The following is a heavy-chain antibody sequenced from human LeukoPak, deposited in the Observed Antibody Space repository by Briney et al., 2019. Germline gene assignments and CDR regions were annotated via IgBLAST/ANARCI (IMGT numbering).Heavy chain of an antibody. CDR1: GFTFSSYA. D-gene: IGHD3-3*01. CDR3: AKKPDFWRGLYYFDY. V-gene: IGHV3-23*01. Sequence: GGSLRLSCAASGFTFSSYAMSLVRQAPGKGLEWVPAMSGSGRSTYYADSVKGRFTISSDNSKNTLYLQINSLRAEHTDVFSFAKKPDFWRGLYYFDYWGQGSLVTVSS. CDR2: MSGSGRST. J-gene: IGHJ4*02.